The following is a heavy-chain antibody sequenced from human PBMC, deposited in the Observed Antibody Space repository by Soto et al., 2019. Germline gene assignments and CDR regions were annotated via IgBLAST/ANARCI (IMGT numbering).Heavy chain of an antibody. CDR1: GFTVSSNY. CDR3: ARALLWFGELGYYYYGMDV. CDR2: IYSGGST. J-gene: IGHJ6*02. Sequence: PGGSLRLSCAASGFTVSSNYMIWVRQAPGKGLEWVSVIYSGGSTYYADSVKGRFTISRHNSKNTLYLQMNSLRAEDTAVYYCARALLWFGELGYYYYGMDVWGQGTTVTVSS. D-gene: IGHD3-10*01. V-gene: IGHV3-53*04.